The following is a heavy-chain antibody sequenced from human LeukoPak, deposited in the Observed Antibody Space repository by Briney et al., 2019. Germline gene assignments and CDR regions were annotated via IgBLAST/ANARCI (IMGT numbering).Heavy chain of an antibody. CDR2: ISSSGGST. V-gene: IGHV3-23*01. J-gene: IGHJ4*02. CDR3: AKGYYDYVWGSYYFDY. CDR1: GFTFSSYA. D-gene: IGHD3-16*01. Sequence: GGSLTLSCAASGFTFSSYAMSWVRQAPGGGLEWVSAISSSGGSTYYADSVKGRFTISRDNSRDTLYLQMNSLRAEDTAVYYCAKGYYDYVWGSYYFDYWGQGTLVTVSS.